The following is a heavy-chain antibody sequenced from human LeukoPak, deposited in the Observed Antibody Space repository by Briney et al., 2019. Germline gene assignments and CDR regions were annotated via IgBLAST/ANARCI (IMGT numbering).Heavy chain of an antibody. D-gene: IGHD6-13*01. CDR2: MNPNSGNT. J-gene: IGHJ6*02. Sequence: ASVKVSCKASGYTFTSYDINWVRQATGQGLERMGWMNPNSGNTGYAQKFQGRVTMTRNTSISTAYMELSSLRSEDTAVYYCAKTSPSSSWYGHYYYYGMDVWGQGTTVTVSS. CDR1: GYTFTSYD. CDR3: AKTSPSSSWYGHYYYYGMDV. V-gene: IGHV1-8*01.